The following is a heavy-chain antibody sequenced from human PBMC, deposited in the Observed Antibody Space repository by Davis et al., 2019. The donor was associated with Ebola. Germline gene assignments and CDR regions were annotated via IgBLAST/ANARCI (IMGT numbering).Heavy chain of an antibody. CDR1: GGSISSYY. V-gene: IGHV4-59*01. CDR2: IYYSGST. Sequence: SETLSLTCTVSGGSISSYYWSWIRQPPGKGLEWIGYIYYSGSTNYNPSLKSRVTISVDTSKNQFSLKLSSVTAADTAVYYCARGTTVVTNYYYYMDVWGKGTTVTVSS. CDR3: ARGTTVVTNYYYYMDV. D-gene: IGHD4-23*01. J-gene: IGHJ6*03.